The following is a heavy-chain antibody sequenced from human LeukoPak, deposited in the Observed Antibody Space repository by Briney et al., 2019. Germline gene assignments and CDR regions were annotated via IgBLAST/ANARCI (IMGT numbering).Heavy chain of an antibody. V-gene: IGHV4-39*01. CDR2: IYYTGNT. Sequence: SETLSLTCTVSGVSISSSYSYWGWIRQPPGMGLEWIGSIYYTGNTYYNASLKSQVSISIDTSKNQFSLKLTSVTAADTAVYYCATSGWYLLPGVYWGQGTLVTVSS. D-gene: IGHD6-19*01. CDR1: GVSISSSYSY. J-gene: IGHJ4*02. CDR3: ATSGWYLLPGVY.